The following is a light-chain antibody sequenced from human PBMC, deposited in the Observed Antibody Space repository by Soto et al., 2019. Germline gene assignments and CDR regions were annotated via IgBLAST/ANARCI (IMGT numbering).Light chain of an antibody. V-gene: IGKV3-20*01. CDR2: GAY. CDR1: QTVSSNY. J-gene: IGKJ1*01. CDR3: QQFGSSLPWT. Sequence: EIILTQSPDTLSLSPGERATLSCRASQTVSSNYLAWCQQRPGQAPRLLIYGAYNRATGIPDRFSGSGSGTDFTLTISRLEPEDFAVYYCQQFGSSLPWTCGQGTKVDIK.